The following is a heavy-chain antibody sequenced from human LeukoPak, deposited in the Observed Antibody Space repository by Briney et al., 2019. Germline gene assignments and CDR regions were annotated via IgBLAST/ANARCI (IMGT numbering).Heavy chain of an antibody. Sequence: ASVKVSCKASGYTFTSYDINWVRQATGQGLEWMGWMNPNSGNTGYAQKFQGRVTMTRNTSISTAYMELSSLRSEDTAVYYCARARRADGYYIDYWGQGTLVTVSS. CDR3: ARARRADGYYIDY. J-gene: IGHJ4*02. CDR2: MNPNSGNT. V-gene: IGHV1-8*01. CDR1: GYTFTSYD.